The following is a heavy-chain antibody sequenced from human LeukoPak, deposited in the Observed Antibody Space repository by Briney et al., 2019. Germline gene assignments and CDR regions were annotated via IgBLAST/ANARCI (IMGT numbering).Heavy chain of an antibody. J-gene: IGHJ4*02. V-gene: IGHV4-59*08. D-gene: IGHD2-21*01. CDR1: GGSISGYY. CDR3: ARHLNNCGDDCYIFDY. Sequence: PSETLSLTCTVPGGSISGYYWSWIRQPPGKGLEWIGYIYYSGSTNYNPSLESRVTISVDTSNNQFSLKLSSVTAADTAVYYCARHLNNCGDDCYIFDYWGQGTLVTVSS. CDR2: IYYSGST.